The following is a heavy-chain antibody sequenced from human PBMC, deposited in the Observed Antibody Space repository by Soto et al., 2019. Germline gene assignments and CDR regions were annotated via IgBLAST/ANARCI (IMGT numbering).Heavy chain of an antibody. Sequence: PGESLKISCQGSGYIFTSYWIGWVRQMPGKGLEWMGIIYPGDSDTRYSPAFQGQVTISADKSISTAYLQWSSLKASDTAMYYCARQFKEGLLFFNAWVQGTLATV. V-gene: IGHV5-51*01. CDR1: GYIFTSYW. J-gene: IGHJ1*01. CDR3: ARQFKEGLLFFNA. CDR2: IYPGDSDT. D-gene: IGHD2-21*02.